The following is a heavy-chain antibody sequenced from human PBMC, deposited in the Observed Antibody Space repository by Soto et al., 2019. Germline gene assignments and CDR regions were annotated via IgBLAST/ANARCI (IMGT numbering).Heavy chain of an antibody. CDR1: GGSISSGGYY. CDR3: ARSGYSYGPNPLLY. V-gene: IGHV4-31*03. D-gene: IGHD5-18*01. Sequence: SETLSLTCTVSGGSISSGGYYWSWNRQHPWKGLEWIGYIYYSGSTYYNPSLKSRVTISVDTSKNQFSLKLSSVTAADTAVYYCARSGYSYGPNPLLYWGQGTLVTVSS. CDR2: IYYSGST. J-gene: IGHJ4*02.